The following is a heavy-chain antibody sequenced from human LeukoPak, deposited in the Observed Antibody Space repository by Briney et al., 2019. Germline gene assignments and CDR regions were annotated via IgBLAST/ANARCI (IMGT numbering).Heavy chain of an antibody. J-gene: IGHJ6*03. CDR2: IIPMFGTA. Sequence: SVKVSCKASGGTFSSYAISWVRQAPGQGLEWMGGIIPMFGTANYAQKFQGRVTITADKSTSTAYMELSSLRFEDTAVYYCACQIEVGATHRGYYYYMDVWGKGTTVTVSS. D-gene: IGHD1-26*01. CDR1: GGTFSSYA. V-gene: IGHV1-69*06. CDR3: ACQIEVGATHRGYYYYMDV.